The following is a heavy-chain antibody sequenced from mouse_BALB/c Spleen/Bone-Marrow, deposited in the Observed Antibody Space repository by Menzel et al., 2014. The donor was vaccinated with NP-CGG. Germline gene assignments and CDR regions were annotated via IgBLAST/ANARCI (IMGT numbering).Heavy chain of an antibody. CDR2: ISSGSSTI. V-gene: IGHV5-17*02. CDR1: GFTFGSFG. CDR3: VRSYDSYAMAF. Sequence: EVKLVEPGGGLAQPGGSRKLSCAASGFTFGSFGMHWVRQAPEKGLEWVAYISSGSSTIYYADTVKGRFTISRDNPKNTLFLQMTSLRSEDTAMYYCVRSYDSYAMAFWGQGTSVTVSS. J-gene: IGHJ4*01. D-gene: IGHD2-10*02.